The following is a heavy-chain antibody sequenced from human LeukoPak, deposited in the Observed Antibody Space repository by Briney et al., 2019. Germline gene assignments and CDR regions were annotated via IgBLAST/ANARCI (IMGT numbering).Heavy chain of an antibody. CDR3: ARDSGYGLPIDAFDI. CDR2: IYYSGST. V-gene: IGHV4-59*01. CDR1: GGSISSYY. J-gene: IGHJ3*02. Sequence: PSETLSLTCTVSGGSISSYYWSWIRQPPGKGLGWIGYIYYSGSTNYNPSPKSRVTISVDTSKNQFSLKLSSVTAADTAVYYCARDSGYGLPIDAFDIWGQGTMVTVSS. D-gene: IGHD5-12*01.